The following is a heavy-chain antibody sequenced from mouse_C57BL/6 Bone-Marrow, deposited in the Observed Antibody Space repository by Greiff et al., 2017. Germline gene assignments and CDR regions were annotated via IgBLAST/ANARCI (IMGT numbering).Heavy chain of an antibody. CDR3: ARDGDYGSSYAWFAY. Sequence: EVQGVESGGGLVKPGGSLKLSCAASGFTFSSYAMSWVRQTPEKRLEWVATISDGGSYTYYPDNVKGRFTISRDNAKNNLYLQMSHLKSEDTAMYYCARDGDYGSSYAWFAYWGQGTLVTVSA. CDR2: ISDGGSYT. D-gene: IGHD1-1*01. V-gene: IGHV5-4*01. J-gene: IGHJ3*01. CDR1: GFTFSSYA.